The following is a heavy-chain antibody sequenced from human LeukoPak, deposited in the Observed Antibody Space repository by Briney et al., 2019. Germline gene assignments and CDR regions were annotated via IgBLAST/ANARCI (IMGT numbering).Heavy chain of an antibody. CDR3: ARVPGPNWFDP. Sequence: SETLSLTCTVSGYSISSGYYWGWIRQPPGKGLEWIGSMYHSGSTYYNPSLKSRVTISVDTAKNQISLKLSSVTAADTAVYYCARVPGPNWFDPWGQGTLVTVSS. CDR2: MYHSGST. J-gene: IGHJ5*02. V-gene: IGHV4-38-2*02. CDR1: GYSISSGYY.